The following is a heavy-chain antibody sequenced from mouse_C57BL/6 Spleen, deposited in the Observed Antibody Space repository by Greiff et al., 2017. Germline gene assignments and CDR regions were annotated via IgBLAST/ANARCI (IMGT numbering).Heavy chain of an antibody. Sequence: QVQLKQPGAELVKPGASVKLSCKASGYTFTSYWMHWVKQRPGRGLEWIGRIDPNSGGTKYNEKFKSKATLTVDKPSSTAYMQLSSLTSEDSAVYYCARLGYSNYPYAMDYWGQGTSVTVSS. CDR2: IDPNSGGT. CDR3: ARLGYSNYPYAMDY. D-gene: IGHD2-5*01. V-gene: IGHV1-72*01. J-gene: IGHJ4*01. CDR1: GYTFTSYW.